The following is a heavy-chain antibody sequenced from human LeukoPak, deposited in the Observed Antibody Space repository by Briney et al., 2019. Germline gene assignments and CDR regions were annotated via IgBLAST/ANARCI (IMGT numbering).Heavy chain of an antibody. CDR1: GFTFSSYG. D-gene: IGHD3-3*01. Sequence: PGGSLRLSCAASGFTFSSYGMHWVRQAPGKGLEWVAFIRYDGSNKYYADSVKGRFTISRDNSKNTLYLQMNSLRAEDTAVYYCARANTIFNPLGAFDIWGQGTMVTVS. CDR3: ARANTIFNPLGAFDI. V-gene: IGHV3-30*02. J-gene: IGHJ3*02. CDR2: IRYDGSNK.